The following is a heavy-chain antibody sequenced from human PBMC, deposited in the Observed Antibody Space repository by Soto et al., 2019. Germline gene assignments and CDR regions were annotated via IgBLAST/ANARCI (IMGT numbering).Heavy chain of an antibody. J-gene: IGHJ4*02. V-gene: IGHV3-23*01. Sequence: GGSLRLSCAASGFTFSSYAMSWVRQAPGKGLEWVSAISGSGGSTYYADSVKGRFTISRDNSKNTLYLQMNSLRAEDTAVYYCAKDKELDTAMVTSLLCWGQGTLVTVSS. D-gene: IGHD5-18*01. CDR1: GFTFSSYA. CDR2: ISGSGGST. CDR3: AKDKELDTAMVTSLLC.